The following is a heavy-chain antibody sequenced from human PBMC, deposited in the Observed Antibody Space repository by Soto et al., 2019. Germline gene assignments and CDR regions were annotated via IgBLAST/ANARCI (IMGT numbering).Heavy chain of an antibody. D-gene: IGHD4-17*01. Sequence: GGSLRLSCAASGFTFSSYEMNWVRQAPGKGLEWVSYISSSGSTIYYADSVKGRFTISRDNAKNSLYLQMNSLRAEDTAVYYCARLGDYVGDAFDIWGQGTMVTVSS. CDR2: ISSSGSTI. V-gene: IGHV3-48*03. J-gene: IGHJ3*02. CDR3: ARLGDYVGDAFDI. CDR1: GFTFSSYE.